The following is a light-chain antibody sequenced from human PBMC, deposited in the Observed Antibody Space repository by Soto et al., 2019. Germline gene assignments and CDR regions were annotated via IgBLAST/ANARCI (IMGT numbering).Light chain of an antibody. CDR2: DVT. CDR1: SSDVGGYNY. J-gene: IGLJ2*01. Sequence: QSALTQPPSASGSPGQSVTISCTGSSSDVGGYNYVSWYQQYPGKAPKLIIYDVTKRPSGVPDRFSGSKSGNTASLTVSGLQAEDEADYYCSSYAGSNNVVVFGGGTKLTVL. V-gene: IGLV2-8*01. CDR3: SSYAGSNNVVV.